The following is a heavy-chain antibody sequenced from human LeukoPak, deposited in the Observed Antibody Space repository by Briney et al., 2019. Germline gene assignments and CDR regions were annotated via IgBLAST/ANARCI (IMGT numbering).Heavy chain of an antibody. CDR3: ARHPDVGTVDY. CDR1: GFSFSTFW. J-gene: IGHJ4*02. D-gene: IGHD4-17*01. V-gene: IGHV3-7*05. CDR2: IKEDGGDV. Sequence: GGSLRLSCAASGFSFSTFWMTWVRQAPGKGLEWVASIKEDGGDVSYVDSVKGRFTISSDNAQNSLFLQMTGLRVEDTAIYYCARHPDVGTVDYWGQGTLVTVSS.